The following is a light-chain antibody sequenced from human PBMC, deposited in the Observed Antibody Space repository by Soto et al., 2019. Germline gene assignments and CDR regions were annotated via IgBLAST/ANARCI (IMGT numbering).Light chain of an antibody. CDR1: SSDVGGYNY. J-gene: IGLJ1*01. Sequence: QALLTQPSSVSGSAGQSFTISCTGRSSDVGGYNYVSWYQQHPGKAPKLMIYEVSNRRSGVSNRFSGSKSGNTASLTISGLQAEDEADYYCISSTSSSIAPYIFGTWTTVTVL. CDR2: EVS. CDR3: ISSTSSSIAPYI. V-gene: IGLV2-14*01.